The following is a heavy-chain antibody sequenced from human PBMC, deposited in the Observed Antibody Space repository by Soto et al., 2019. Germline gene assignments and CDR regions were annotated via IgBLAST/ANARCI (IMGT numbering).Heavy chain of an antibody. V-gene: IGHV3-30*18. CDR2: ISYDGSNK. Sequence: QVQLVESGGGVVQPGRSLRLSCAASGFTFSSYGMHWVRQAPGKGLEWVAVISYDGSNKYYADSVKGRFTISRDNSKNTLYLQMNSLRAEDTAVYYCAKSGRRFLDGSELDPWGQGTLVTVSS. J-gene: IGHJ5*02. D-gene: IGHD3-3*01. CDR1: GFTFSSYG. CDR3: AKSGRRFLDGSELDP.